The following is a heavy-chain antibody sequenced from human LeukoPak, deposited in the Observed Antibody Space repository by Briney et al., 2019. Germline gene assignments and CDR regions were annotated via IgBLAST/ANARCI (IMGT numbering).Heavy chain of an antibody. Sequence: SETLSLTCTVSGYSISSGYYWGWIRQPPGEGLERIGSIYHSGSTYYNPSLKSRVTISVDTSKNQFSLKLSSVTAADTAVYYCASHIEGYCSGGSCYVSFDYWGQGTPVTVSS. CDR2: IYHSGST. CDR3: ASHIEGYCSGGSCYVSFDY. CDR1: GYSISSGYY. D-gene: IGHD2-15*01. V-gene: IGHV4-38-2*02. J-gene: IGHJ4*02.